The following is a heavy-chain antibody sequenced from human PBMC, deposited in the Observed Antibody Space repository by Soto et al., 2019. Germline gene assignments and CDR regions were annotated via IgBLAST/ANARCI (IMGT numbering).Heavy chain of an antibody. CDR1: GFAFSSYE. D-gene: IGHD5-12*01. CDR2: MSAGGTI. V-gene: IGHV3-48*03. J-gene: IGHJ3*01. CDR3: AKEKSVMNSGYDAFDV. Sequence: PGGSLRLSCAASGFAFSSYEMDWVRQAPGKGLEWIAYMSAGGTIHYADSVEGRFTISRDNAKNSLYLEMNSLRAEDTAVYYCAKEKSVMNSGYDAFDVWGQGTMVTV.